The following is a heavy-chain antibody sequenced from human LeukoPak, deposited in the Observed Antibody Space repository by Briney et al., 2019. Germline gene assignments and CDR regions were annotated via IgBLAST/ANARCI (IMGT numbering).Heavy chain of an antibody. CDR1: GFTVSSNY. CDR3: AREVVEMARGAFDI. D-gene: IGHD5-24*01. J-gene: IGHJ3*02. V-gene: IGHV3-66*01. Sequence: GGSLRLSCAASGFTVSSNYMSWVRQAPGKGLEWVSVIYSGGSTYYADSVKGRFTISRDNSKNTLYLQMNSLRAEDTAVYYCAREVVEMARGAFDIWGQGTMVTVSS. CDR2: IYSGGST.